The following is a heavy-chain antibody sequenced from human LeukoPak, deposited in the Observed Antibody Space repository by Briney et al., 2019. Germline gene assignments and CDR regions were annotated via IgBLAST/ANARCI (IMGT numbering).Heavy chain of an antibody. Sequence: SETLSLTCAVSGGSISSSNWWSWVRQPPGKGLEWIGEIYHSGSTNYNPSLKSRVTISVDKSKNQFSLKLSSVTAADTAVYYCARRYYYGSGSYYNVGWFDPWGQGTLVTVSS. D-gene: IGHD3-10*01. V-gene: IGHV4-4*02. CDR2: IYHSGST. J-gene: IGHJ5*02. CDR3: ARRYYYGSGSYYNVGWFDP. CDR1: GGSISSSNW.